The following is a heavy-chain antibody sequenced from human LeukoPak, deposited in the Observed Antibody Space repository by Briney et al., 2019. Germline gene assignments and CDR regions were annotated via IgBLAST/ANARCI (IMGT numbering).Heavy chain of an antibody. J-gene: IGHJ3*02. CDR3: ARQGLSDGFDI. CDR1: GASICSYY. V-gene: IGHV4-4*07. Sequence: PSETLSLTCTVSGASICSYYWSWIRQPAGKGLEWIGRIHASGSTNYNPSLKNRVTMSVDTSKNQFSLKLTSVTAADSAVYYCARQGLSDGFDIWGQGTMVTVSS. CDR2: IHASGST. D-gene: IGHD2/OR15-2a*01.